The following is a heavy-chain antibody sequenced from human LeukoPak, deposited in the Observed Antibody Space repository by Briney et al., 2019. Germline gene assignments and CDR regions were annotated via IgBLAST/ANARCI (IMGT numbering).Heavy chain of an antibody. CDR3: ARGYCYNYGYFDY. Sequence: SETLSLTCTVSGGSISSHYWSWIRQPPGKGLEWIGYIYYSGSTNYNPSLKSRVTISVDTSKNQFSLKLSSVTAADTAVYYCARGYCYNYGYFDYWGQGTLVTVSS. CDR2: IYYSGST. CDR1: GGSISSHY. V-gene: IGHV4-59*11. J-gene: IGHJ4*02. D-gene: IGHD5-24*01.